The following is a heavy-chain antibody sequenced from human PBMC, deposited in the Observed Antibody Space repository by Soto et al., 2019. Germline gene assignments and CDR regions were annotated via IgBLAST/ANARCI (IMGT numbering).Heavy chain of an antibody. V-gene: IGHV1-24*01. CDR3: ATEPNYYGSGSYSWFDP. CDR2: FDPEDGET. Sequence: ASVKVSCKVSGYTLTELSMHWVRQAPGKGLEWMGGFDPEDGETIYAQKFQGRVTMTEDTSTDTAYMELSSLGSEDTAVYYCATEPNYYGSGSYSWFDPWGQGTLVTVSS. J-gene: IGHJ5*02. CDR1: GYTLTELS. D-gene: IGHD3-10*01.